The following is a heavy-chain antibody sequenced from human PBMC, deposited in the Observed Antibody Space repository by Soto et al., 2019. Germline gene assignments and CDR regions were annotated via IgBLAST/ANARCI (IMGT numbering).Heavy chain of an antibody. J-gene: IGHJ6*02. CDR1: GFTFSSYA. CDR2: ISYDGSNK. D-gene: IGHD3-16*01. V-gene: IGHV3-30-3*01. CDR3: ARGWADYYYGMDV. Sequence: RLSCAASGFTFSSYAMHWVRQAPGKGLEWVAVISYDGSNKYYADSVKGRFTISRDNSKNTLYLQMNSLRAEDTAVYYCARGWADYYYGMDVWGQGTTVTVSS.